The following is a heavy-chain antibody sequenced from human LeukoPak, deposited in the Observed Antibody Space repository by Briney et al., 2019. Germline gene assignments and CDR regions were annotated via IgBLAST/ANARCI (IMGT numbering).Heavy chain of an antibody. J-gene: IGHJ4*02. CDR1: GGSISSGSHY. Sequence: SETLSLTCTVSGGSISSGSHYWIWIRQPAGKGLEWVGHIYSSGTTNYNPSLVGRTTISIDSSKNLLSLNLTSVTAADTAVYYCARSDIWGSYRFLDYWGQGALVTVSS. D-gene: IGHD3-16*02. V-gene: IGHV4-61*09. CDR3: ARSDIWGSYRFLDY. CDR2: IYSSGTT.